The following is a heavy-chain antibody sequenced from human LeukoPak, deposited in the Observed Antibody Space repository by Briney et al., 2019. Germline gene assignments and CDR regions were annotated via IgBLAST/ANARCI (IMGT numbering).Heavy chain of an antibody. Sequence: PGGSLRLSCAASGFTFSSYAMSWVRQAPGKGLEWVSAISGSGGSTYYADSVKGRFTISRDNSKNTLYLQMNSLRAEDTALYYCARKYSGTNPFDYWGQGTLVTVSS. D-gene: IGHD1-26*01. J-gene: IGHJ4*02. CDR3: ARKYSGTNPFDY. CDR1: GFTFSSYA. V-gene: IGHV3-23*01. CDR2: ISGSGGST.